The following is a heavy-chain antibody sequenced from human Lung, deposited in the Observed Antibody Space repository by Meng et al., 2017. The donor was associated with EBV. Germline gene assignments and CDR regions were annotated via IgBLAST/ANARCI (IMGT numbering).Heavy chain of an antibody. V-gene: IGHV3-74*01. CDR1: GFTFSSYW. CDR3: SRDLAGPYDD. D-gene: IGHD3-3*02. Sequence: VSLVESGGALVQPGGSLRLSCAASGFTFSSYWMHWVRQAPGKGLEWISRINEDGRTTSYADSVKGRFTISRDNTKNTLYLQLNSLRVDDTALYFCSRDLAGPYDDWGQGTLVTVSS. J-gene: IGHJ4*02. CDR2: INEDGRTT.